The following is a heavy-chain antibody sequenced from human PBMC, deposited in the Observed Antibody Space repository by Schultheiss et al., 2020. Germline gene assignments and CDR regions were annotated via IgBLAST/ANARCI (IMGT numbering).Heavy chain of an antibody. CDR2: SRNKANSYTT. Sequence: GGSLRLSCAASGFTLSDYYMDWVRQAPGKGLEWVGRSRNKANSYTTEYAASVKGRFTISRDDSKNSLYLQMNSLKTEDTAVYYCTTDPVVVVAADYYYYGMDVWGQGST. D-gene: IGHD2-15*01. CDR3: TTDPVVVVAADYYYYGMDV. CDR1: GFTLSDYY. J-gene: IGHJ6*02. V-gene: IGHV3-72*01.